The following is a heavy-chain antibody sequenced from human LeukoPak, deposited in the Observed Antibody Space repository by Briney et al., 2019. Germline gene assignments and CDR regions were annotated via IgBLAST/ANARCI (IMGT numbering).Heavy chain of an antibody. CDR1: GFTFSSYG. CDR2: ISYDGSNK. D-gene: IGHD2-15*01. CDR3: ARGGYYFDY. Sequence: GGSLRLSCAASGFTFSSYGMHWVRQAPGKGLEWVAVISYDGSNKYYADSVKGRFTISRDNAKNSLYLQMNSLRAEDTAVYYCARGGYYFDYWGQGTLVTVSS. J-gene: IGHJ4*02. V-gene: IGHV3-30*03.